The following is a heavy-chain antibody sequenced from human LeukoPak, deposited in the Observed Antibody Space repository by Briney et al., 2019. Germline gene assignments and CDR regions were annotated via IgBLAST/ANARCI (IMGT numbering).Heavy chain of an antibody. CDR2: ISGSGGST. D-gene: IGHD1-26*01. J-gene: IGHJ4*02. CDR1: GFTFSSYA. CDR3: AKVLGAHWDFDY. Sequence: LGGSLRLSCAASGFTFSSYAMSWVRQAPGKGLEWVSAISGSGGSTYYADSVKGRFTISRDNSKNTLYLQMNSLRAEDTAVYYCAKVLGAHWDFDYWGQGTLVTVSS. V-gene: IGHV3-23*01.